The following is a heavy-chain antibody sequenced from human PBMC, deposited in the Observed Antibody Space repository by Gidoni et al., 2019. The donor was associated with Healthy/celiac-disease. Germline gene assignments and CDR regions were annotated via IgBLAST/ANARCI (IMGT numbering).Heavy chain of an antibody. D-gene: IGHD6-6*01. CDR1: GFTVS. J-gene: IGHJ6*02. CDR2: ISYDGSNK. Sequence: QVQLVESGGGVVQPGRSLRLSWAASGFTVSRQAPGKGLEWVAVISYDGSNKYYADSVKGRFTISRDNSKNTLYLQMNSLRAEDTAVYYCASPLLSIAARNNPYYYYYGMDVWGQGTTVTVSS. CDR3: ASPLLSIAARNNPYYYYYGMDV. V-gene: IGHV3-30*01.